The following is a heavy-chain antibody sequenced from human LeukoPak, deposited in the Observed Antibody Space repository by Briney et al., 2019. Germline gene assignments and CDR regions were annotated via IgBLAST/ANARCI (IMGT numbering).Heavy chain of an antibody. J-gene: IGHJ4*02. Sequence: GGSLRLSCAASGFTFSSYAMSWVRQAPGKGLEWVSAISGSGGSTYYADSVEGRFTISRDNSKNTLYLQMNSLRAEDTAVYYCAKAPSITMVRGGYYFDYWGQGTLVTVSS. CDR3: AKAPSITMVRGGYYFDY. V-gene: IGHV3-23*01. D-gene: IGHD3-10*01. CDR1: GFTFSSYA. CDR2: ISGSGGST.